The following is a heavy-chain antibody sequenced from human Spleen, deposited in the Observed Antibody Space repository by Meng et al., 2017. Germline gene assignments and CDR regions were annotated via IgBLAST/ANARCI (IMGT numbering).Heavy chain of an antibody. D-gene: IGHD4-11*01. V-gene: IGHV4-34*01. CDR1: GGSFSDYY. CDR3: ARGPTTMAHDFDY. J-gene: IGHJ4*02. CDR2: INHSGST. Sequence: VLVQQWGEGLLTPSEPLLLTCVVSGGSFSDYYWSWIRQPPGKGLEWIGEINHSGSTNYNPSLESRATISVDTSQNNLSLKLSSVTAADSAVYYCARGPTTMAHDFDYWGQGTLVTVSS.